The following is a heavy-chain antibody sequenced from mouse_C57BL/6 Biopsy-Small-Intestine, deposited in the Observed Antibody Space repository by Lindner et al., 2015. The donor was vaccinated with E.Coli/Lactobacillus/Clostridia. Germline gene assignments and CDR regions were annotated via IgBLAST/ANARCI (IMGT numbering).Heavy chain of an antibody. J-gene: IGHJ4*01. Sequence: SVKVSCKFFGASFGSYGIIWVRQAPGQGLEWMGGVMPLLNVVKYAQKFQGRATITADKSTTTVYMELTSLTSDDTAVYYCARSSGEEWLVCDFWGQGTLVTVSS. D-gene: IGHD1-3*01. CDR2: VMPLLNVV. CDR1: GASFGSYG. V-gene: IGHV1-69*02. CDR3: ARSSGEEWLVCDF.